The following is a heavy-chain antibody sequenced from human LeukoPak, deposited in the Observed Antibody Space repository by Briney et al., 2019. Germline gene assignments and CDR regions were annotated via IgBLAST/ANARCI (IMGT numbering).Heavy chain of an antibody. D-gene: IGHD1/OR15-1a*01. CDR1: GFTVSSNY. J-gene: IGHJ4*02. CDR2: IYSGGST. V-gene: IGHV3-53*01. Sequence: GGSLRLSCAASGFTVSSNYMSWVRQAPGKGLEWVSVIYSGGSTYYADSVKGRFTISRDNSRNTLYLQMNSLRAEDTAVYYCARDSLVGTPGYFDYWGQRTLVTVSS. CDR3: ARDSLVGTPGYFDY.